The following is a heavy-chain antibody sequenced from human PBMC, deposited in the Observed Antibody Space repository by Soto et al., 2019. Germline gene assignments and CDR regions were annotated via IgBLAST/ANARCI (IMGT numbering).Heavy chain of an antibody. V-gene: IGHV4-59*01. CDR3: ARSIVADAFDI. J-gene: IGHJ3*02. CDR2: IYYSGST. CDR1: GGFISSYY. D-gene: IGHD5-12*01. Sequence: QVQLQESGPGLVKPSETLSLTCTVSGGFISSYYWSWIRQPLGKGLEWIGYIYYSGSTNYNPSLKSRVTISVDTSKNQFSLKLSSVTAADTAVYYCARSIVADAFDIWGQGTMVTVSS.